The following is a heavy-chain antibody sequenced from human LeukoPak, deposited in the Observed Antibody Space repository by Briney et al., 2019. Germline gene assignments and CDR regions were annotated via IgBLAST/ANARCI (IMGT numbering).Heavy chain of an antibody. CDR3: ARSRGFLEWLRGSGDAFDI. CDR1: GYTFTSYG. V-gene: IGHV1-69*06. D-gene: IGHD3-3*01. Sequence: PVASVKVSCRASGYTFTSYGISWVRQAPGQGLEWMGGIIPIFGTANYAQKFQGRVAITADKSTSTAYMELSSLRSEDTAVYYCARSRGFLEWLRGSGDAFDIWGQGTMVTVSS. CDR2: IIPIFGTA. J-gene: IGHJ3*02.